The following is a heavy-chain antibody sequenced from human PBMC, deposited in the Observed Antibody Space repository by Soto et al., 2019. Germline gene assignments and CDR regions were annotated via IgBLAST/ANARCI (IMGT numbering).Heavy chain of an antibody. Sequence: ASVKVSCKASGYTFTSYAMHWVRQAPGQRLEWMGWINAGNGNTKYSQKFQGRVTITRDTSASTAYMELSSLRSEDTAVYYCARDWYYYDSSGYYTFDYWGQGTLVTVSS. CDR2: INAGNGNT. J-gene: IGHJ4*02. CDR3: ARDWYYYDSSGYYTFDY. D-gene: IGHD3-22*01. CDR1: GYTFTSYA. V-gene: IGHV1-3*01.